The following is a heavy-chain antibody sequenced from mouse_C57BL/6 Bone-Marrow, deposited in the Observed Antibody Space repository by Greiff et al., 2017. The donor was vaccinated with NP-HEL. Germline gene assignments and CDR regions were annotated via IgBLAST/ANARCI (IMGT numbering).Heavy chain of an antibody. D-gene: IGHD1-1*01. Sequence: QVQLQQSGAELVKPGASVKLSCKASGYTFTEYTIHWVKQRSGQGLEWIGWFYPGSGSIKYNEKFKDKATLTADKSSSTVYMELSRLTSEDSAVYFCARHAGHGSYYYGSSLFDYWGQGTTLTVSS. J-gene: IGHJ2*01. CDR3: ARHAGHGSYYYGSSLFDY. CDR2: FYPGSGSI. CDR1: GYTFTEYT. V-gene: IGHV1-62-2*01.